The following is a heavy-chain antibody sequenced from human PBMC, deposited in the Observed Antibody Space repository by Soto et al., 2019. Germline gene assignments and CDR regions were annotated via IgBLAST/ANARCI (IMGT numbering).Heavy chain of an antibody. D-gene: IGHD2-15*01. CDR3: ARDLGGWPDY. V-gene: IGHV1-18*01. CDR1: GYTFTRSG. CDR2: INPDNGKK. Sequence: GASVKVSCKASGYTFTRSGISWVRQAPGQGLEWLGWINPDNGKKNYAQHQQGKISLTTDTSTSTAYMELSSLRSEDTAVYYCARDLGGWPDYWGQGTLVTVSS. J-gene: IGHJ4*02.